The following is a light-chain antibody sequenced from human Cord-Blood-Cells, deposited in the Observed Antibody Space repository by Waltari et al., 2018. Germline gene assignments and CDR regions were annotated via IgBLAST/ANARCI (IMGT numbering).Light chain of an antibody. Sequence: EIVLTQSPGTLSLSPGERATLSCRASQSVSSSYLAWYQQKPGQAPRHLINGASXXXXXXXXXFSGSGSGTDFTLTISRLEPEDFAVYYCQQYGSSPLTFGGGTKVEIK. J-gene: IGKJ4*01. CDR1: QSVSSSY. CDR3: QQYGSSPLT. V-gene: IGKV3-20*01. CDR2: GAS.